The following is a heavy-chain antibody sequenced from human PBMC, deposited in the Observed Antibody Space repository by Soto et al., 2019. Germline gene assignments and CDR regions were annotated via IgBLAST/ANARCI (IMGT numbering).Heavy chain of an antibody. D-gene: IGHD1-26*01. CDR3: AREGWELDCYYYGMDV. Sequence: EVQLVESGGGLVQPGGSLRLSCAASGFTFSSYWMSWVRQAPGKGLEWVANIKQDGSEKYYVDSVKGRFTISRDNAKNSRYLQMNRLRDEDTAVYYCAREGWELDCYYYGMDVWGQGTTVTVSS. CDR1: GFTFSSYW. J-gene: IGHJ6*02. CDR2: IKQDGSEK. V-gene: IGHV3-7*01.